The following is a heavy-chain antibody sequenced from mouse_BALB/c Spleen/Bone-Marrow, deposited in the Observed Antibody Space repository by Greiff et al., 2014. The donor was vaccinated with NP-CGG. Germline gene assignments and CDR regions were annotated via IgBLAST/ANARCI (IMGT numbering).Heavy chain of an antibody. J-gene: IGHJ4*01. CDR2: ITGGGTT. CDR3: ARHYGYVDAMDY. V-gene: IGHV5-6-5*01. CDR1: GTTVSSYT. Sequence: EVQVVESGGGLVKPGESLKFSCAASGTTVSSYTMSWVRQTPEKRLEWVASITGGGTTYYPDSVKGRFTISRDNARNILYLQVSSLRSEDTAIYYCARHYGYVDAMDYWGQGTSVTVSS. D-gene: IGHD1-2*01.